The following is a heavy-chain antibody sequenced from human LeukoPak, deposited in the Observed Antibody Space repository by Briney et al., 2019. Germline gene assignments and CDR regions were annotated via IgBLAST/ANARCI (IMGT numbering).Heavy chain of an antibody. CDR1: GFTFSSFE. CDR2: ISRGGGTI. D-gene: IGHD6-19*01. CDR3: ARDRGSDWGESYFDY. J-gene: IGHJ4*02. V-gene: IGHV3-48*03. Sequence: GGSLRLSCAGSGFTFSSFEMNWVRQAPGKGLEWISYISRGGGTIYYADFVKGRFTISRDNAKNSLYLQMNSLRVDDTAVYYCARDRGSDWGESYFDYWGQGTLVIVSS.